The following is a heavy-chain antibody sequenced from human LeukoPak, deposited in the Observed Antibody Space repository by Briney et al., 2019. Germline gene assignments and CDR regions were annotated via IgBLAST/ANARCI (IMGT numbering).Heavy chain of an antibody. V-gene: IGHV3-33*01. D-gene: IGHD6-19*01. CDR3: ARAKDSGGWNGIDY. CDR1: GFTFSSYG. CDR2: IWYDGSNK. J-gene: IGHJ4*02. Sequence: QSGGSLRLSCAASGFTFSSYGMHWVRQAPGEGLEWVTVIWYDGSNKYYADSVKGRITISRDNSKNTLYLQMNSLRAEDTAVYYCARAKDSGGWNGIDYWGQGTLVTVSS.